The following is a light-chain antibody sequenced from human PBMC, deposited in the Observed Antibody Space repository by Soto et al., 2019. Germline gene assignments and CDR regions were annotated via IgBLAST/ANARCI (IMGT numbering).Light chain of an antibody. CDR3: QQSYSNPTWT. J-gene: IGKJ1*01. Sequence: DIHLTQSPSSLSASIGDGITITCRASQSISTYLNWYQQKPGEAPTLLVYDSSTLQSGVPSRFSGSGFGAEFTLTVSSLQPEDFATYYCQQSYSNPTWTFGQGTKV. CDR2: DSS. CDR1: QSISTY. V-gene: IGKV1-39*01.